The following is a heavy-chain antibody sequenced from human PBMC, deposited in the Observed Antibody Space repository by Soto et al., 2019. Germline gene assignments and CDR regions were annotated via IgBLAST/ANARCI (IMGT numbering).Heavy chain of an antibody. CDR1: GYTFTSYG. J-gene: IGHJ4*02. D-gene: IGHD6-6*01. Sequence: QVQLVQSGAEVKKPGASVKVSCKASGYTFTSYGISWVRQAPGQGLEWMGWISAYNGNTNYAQKLQGRVTMTTDTATRRAYMELRRLGGGDTAVYYCARGGSSTGGNYWGQGTLVTVSS. CDR2: ISAYNGNT. V-gene: IGHV1-18*01. CDR3: ARGGSSTGGNY.